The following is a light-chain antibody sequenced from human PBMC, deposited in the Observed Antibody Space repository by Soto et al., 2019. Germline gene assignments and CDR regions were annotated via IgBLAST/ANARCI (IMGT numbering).Light chain of an antibody. CDR1: QSVSSY. J-gene: IGKJ3*01. Sequence: EIVLTQSPATLSLSPGERATLSCRASQSVSSYLAWYQQKPGQAPRLLIYDASNRATGIPARFSGSGSGTDFTLTLSSLEPEDFAVYYCQQRSNWPGTFGPGTKVDIK. CDR3: QQRSNWPGT. V-gene: IGKV3-11*01. CDR2: DAS.